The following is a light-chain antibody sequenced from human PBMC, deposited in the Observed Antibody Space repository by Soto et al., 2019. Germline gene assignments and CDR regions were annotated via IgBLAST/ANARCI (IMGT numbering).Light chain of an antibody. CDR3: CSDAGGGLSLWV. V-gene: IGLV2-23*01. J-gene: IGLJ3*02. CDR2: EGT. Sequence: QSALPQPASVSGSPGPSITISCTGTSSDVGSYNLVYWYQQYPDQAPKLIIYEGTKRPSGISNRFSGSKSGNTDSLTISGRQAEDEAHYHCCSDAGGGLSLWVFGGGTKVTVL. CDR1: SSDVGSYNL.